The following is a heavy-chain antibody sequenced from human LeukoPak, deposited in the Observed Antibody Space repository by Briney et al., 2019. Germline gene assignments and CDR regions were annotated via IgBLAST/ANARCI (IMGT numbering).Heavy chain of an antibody. J-gene: IGHJ6*03. Sequence: SETLSLTCAVYGGSFSGYYWSWIRQPPGKGLEWIGEINHSGSTYYNPSLKSRVTISVDTSKNQFSLKVSSVTAADTAVYYCARTVYAISNYYMDVWGKGTTVTVSS. CDR3: ARTVYAISNYYMDV. D-gene: IGHD2-8*01. CDR2: INHSGST. CDR1: GGSFSGYY. V-gene: IGHV4-34*01.